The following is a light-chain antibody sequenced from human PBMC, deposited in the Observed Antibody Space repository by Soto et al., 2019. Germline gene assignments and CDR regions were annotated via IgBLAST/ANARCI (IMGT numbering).Light chain of an antibody. V-gene: IGKV3-11*01. CDR3: QQRGDWPLT. CDR1: QSVSSY. CDR2: DAS. J-gene: IGKJ4*01. Sequence: EIVLTQSPATLSLSPGERATLSCRASQSVSSYLAWYQQKPGQAPRLLIYDASNGATGIPARFSGSGSGTDFTLTISSLEPEDFAVYYCQQRGDWPLTFGGGTKV.